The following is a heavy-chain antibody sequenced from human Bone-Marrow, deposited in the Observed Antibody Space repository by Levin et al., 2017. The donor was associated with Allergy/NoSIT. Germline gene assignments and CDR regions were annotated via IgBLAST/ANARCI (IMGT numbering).Heavy chain of an antibody. J-gene: IGHJ4*02. CDR1: GGTFKSYT. D-gene: IGHD5-24*01. Sequence: SVKVSCKASGGTFKSYTISWVRQAPGQGLEWMAGIIPMFGTTHYAQKCHGRVTITADESTITAYMELTSLRVEDTAIYYCARDEGLGLQISSWGQGTLVTVSS. CDR2: IIPMFGTT. CDR3: ARDEGLGLQISS. V-gene: IGHV1-69*13.